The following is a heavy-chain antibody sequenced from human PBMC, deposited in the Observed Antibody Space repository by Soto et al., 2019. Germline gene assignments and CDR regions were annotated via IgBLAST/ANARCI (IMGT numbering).Heavy chain of an antibody. CDR1: GYTLTTNY. D-gene: IGHD6-19*01. CDR3: TRGEVATSGWSFDR. V-gene: IGHV1-46*03. Sequence: QGQLMQSGAEVKKPGASVKLSCRASGYTLTTNYIHWVRQAPGQRPEWVAMLNPRSNGNTNYAQKFRGRVTTPRGTSASTVYMERNSLSSDGTAVYYCTRGEVATSGWSFDRWGQGPRVTVSS. CDR2: LNPRSNGNT. J-gene: IGHJ4*02.